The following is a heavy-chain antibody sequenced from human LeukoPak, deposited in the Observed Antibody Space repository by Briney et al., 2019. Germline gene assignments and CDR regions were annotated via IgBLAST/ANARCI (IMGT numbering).Heavy chain of an antibody. D-gene: IGHD6-19*01. V-gene: IGHV3-23*01. CDR2: ISDSGDNT. CDR3: AKEEWLGKMNFFDY. J-gene: IGHJ4*02. CDR1: GITFSSCA. Sequence: PGGSLRLSCVASGITFSSCAMSWVRQAPGKGLEWVSSISDSGDNTYYADSVKGRFTVSRDSSKNTLYLEMNRLRAEDTAVYYCAKEEWLGKMNFFDYWGQGTLVTVSS.